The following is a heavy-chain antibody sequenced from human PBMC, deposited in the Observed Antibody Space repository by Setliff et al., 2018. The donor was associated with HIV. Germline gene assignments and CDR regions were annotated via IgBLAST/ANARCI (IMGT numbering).Heavy chain of an antibody. Sequence: SETLSLTCAVYGGSFSGYHWNWIRQPPGKGLEWIGEINHSGRTNYNPSLKSRVTISVDTAKNQFSLKRRSVTAAATAVYHCARRNSGWYDAFDIWGQGTMVTVSS. CDR1: GGSFSGYH. V-gene: IGHV4-34*01. J-gene: IGHJ3*02. CDR2: INHSGRT. CDR3: ARRNSGWYDAFDI. D-gene: IGHD6-19*01.